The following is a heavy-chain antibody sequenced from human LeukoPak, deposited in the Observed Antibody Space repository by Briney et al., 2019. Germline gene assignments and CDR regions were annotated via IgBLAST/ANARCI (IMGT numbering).Heavy chain of an antibody. Sequence: GSSVKVSCKASGGTFSSYAISWVRQAPGQGLEWMGGIIPIFGTANYAQKFQGRVTITTDESTSTAYMELSSLRSEDTAVYYCASPPRKYRGYDYYFHHGGQETRVTVP. CDR1: GGTFSSYA. CDR2: IIPIFGTA. V-gene: IGHV1-69*05. D-gene: IGHD5-12*01. CDR3: ASPPRKYRGYDYYFHH. J-gene: IGHJ4*02.